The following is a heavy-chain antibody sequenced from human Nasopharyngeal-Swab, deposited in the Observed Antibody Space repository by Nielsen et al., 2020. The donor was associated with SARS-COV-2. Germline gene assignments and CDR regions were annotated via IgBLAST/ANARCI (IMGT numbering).Heavy chain of an antibody. J-gene: IGHJ4*02. D-gene: IGHD3-10*01. CDR3: ARDADYYGSGSYLGY. CDR2: ISSSGSTI. V-gene: IGHV3-11*04. Sequence: GGSLRLSCAASGFTFSDFYMSWIRQAPGKGLEWVSYISSSGSTIYYADSVKGRFTISRGNAKNSLYLQMNSLRAEDTAVYYCARDADYYGSGSYLGYWGQGTLVTVSS. CDR1: GFTFSDFY.